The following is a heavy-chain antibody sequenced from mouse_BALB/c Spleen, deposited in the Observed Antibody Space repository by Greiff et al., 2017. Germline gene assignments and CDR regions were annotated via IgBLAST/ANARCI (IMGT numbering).Heavy chain of an antibody. V-gene: IGHV5-6-2*01. J-gene: IGHJ1*01. CDR2: INSNGGST. CDR3: ARRYEGYFDV. D-gene: IGHD2-14*01. Sequence: EVKLVESGGGLVKLGGSLKLSCAASGFTFSSYYMSWVRQTPEKRLELVAAINSNGGSTYYPDTVKGRFTISRDNAKNTLYLQMSSLKSEDTALYYCARRYEGYFDVWGAGTTVTVSS. CDR1: GFTFSSYY.